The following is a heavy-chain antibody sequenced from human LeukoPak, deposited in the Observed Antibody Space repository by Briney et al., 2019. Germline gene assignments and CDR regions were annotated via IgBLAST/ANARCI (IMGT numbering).Heavy chain of an antibody. CDR3: AKDLMWQQVLFDI. Sequence: PGRSLRLSCAASGFTFSNYGMHWVRQAPGKGLEWVAVISYDGSNQYYADSVKGRFTISRDNSKNTLYLQMNSLRAEDTAVYYCAKDLMWQQVLFDIWGQGTMVTVSS. D-gene: IGHD6-13*01. CDR2: ISYDGSNQ. CDR1: GFTFSNYG. J-gene: IGHJ3*02. V-gene: IGHV3-30*18.